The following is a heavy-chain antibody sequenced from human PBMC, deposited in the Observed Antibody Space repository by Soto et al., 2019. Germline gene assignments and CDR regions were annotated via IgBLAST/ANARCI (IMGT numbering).Heavy chain of an antibody. V-gene: IGHV3-23*01. D-gene: IGHD3-10*01. CDR2: IIGSSTST. CDR1: GFTFSSYA. J-gene: IGHJ4*02. CDR3: AKDPSSGFAMENYFDF. Sequence: EVQLSGSGGGLVQPGGSLRLSCAASGFTFSSYAMRWVRQAPGKGLEWVSAIIGSSTSTYYADSVKGRFTISRDNSKNTLYLQMNSLRAEDTAVYYCAKDPSSGFAMENYFDFWGQGTLVTVSS.